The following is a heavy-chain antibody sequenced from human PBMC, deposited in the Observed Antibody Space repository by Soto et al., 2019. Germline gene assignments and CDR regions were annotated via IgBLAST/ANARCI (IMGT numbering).Heavy chain of an antibody. CDR2: IVVGSGNT. V-gene: IGHV1-58*01. CDR3: AADSSSWETLYYYYYGMDV. J-gene: IGHJ6*02. Sequence: SVKVSCKASGFTFTSSAVQWVRQARGQRLEWIGWIVVGSGNTNYAQKFQERVTITRDMSTSTAYMELSSLRSEDTAVYYCAADSSSWETLYYYYYGMDVWGQGTTVTVSS. D-gene: IGHD6-13*01. CDR1: GFTFTSSA.